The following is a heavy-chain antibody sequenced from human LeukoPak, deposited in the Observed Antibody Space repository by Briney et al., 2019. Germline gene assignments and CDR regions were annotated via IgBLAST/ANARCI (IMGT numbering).Heavy chain of an antibody. V-gene: IGHV3-30-3*01. D-gene: IGHD3-10*01. CDR3: ARPRFGEFFDAFDI. CDR1: GFTFSSCA. CDR2: ISYDGSNK. Sequence: GRSLRLSCSASGFTFSSCAMHWVRQAPGKGLEWVAVISYDGSNKYYADSVKGRFTISRDNSKNTLYLQMNSLRAEDTAVYYCARPRFGEFFDAFDIWGQGTMVTVSS. J-gene: IGHJ3*02.